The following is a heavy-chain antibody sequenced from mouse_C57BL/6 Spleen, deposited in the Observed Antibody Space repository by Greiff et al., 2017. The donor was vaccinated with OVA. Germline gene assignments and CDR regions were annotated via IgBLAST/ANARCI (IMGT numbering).Heavy chain of an antibody. CDR3: TRNYARYAMDY. J-gene: IGHJ4*01. V-gene: IGHV14-1*01. CDR1: GFNIKDYY. CDR2: IDPEDGDT. Sequence: VQLQQSGAELVRPGASVKLSCTASGFNIKDYYMHWVKQRPEQGLEWIGRIDPEDGDTEYDPKFQGKATMTADTSSNTAYLQLRRLTSEDTGVYYCTRNYARYAMDYWGQGTSVTVSS. D-gene: IGHD2-4*01.